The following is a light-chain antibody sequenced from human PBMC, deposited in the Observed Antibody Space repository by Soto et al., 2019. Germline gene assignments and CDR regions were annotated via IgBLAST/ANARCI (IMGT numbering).Light chain of an antibody. V-gene: IGKV2-30*01. CDR2: KVS. Sequence: DVVMTQSPLSLPVTLGQPASISCRSSQRLVASDGNTYLNWFQQRPGQSPRRLIYKVSNRDSGVPDRFSGSGSNTDFKLKISRVEAEDVGVYYCMQYTQWPPITFGQGTRLEIK. CDR1: QRLVASDGNTY. J-gene: IGKJ5*01. CDR3: MQYTQWPPIT.